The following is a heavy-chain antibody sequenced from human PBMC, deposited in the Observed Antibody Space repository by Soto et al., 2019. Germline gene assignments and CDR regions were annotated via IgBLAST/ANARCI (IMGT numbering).Heavy chain of an antibody. D-gene: IGHD5-18*01. CDR1: GYTFTTYY. J-gene: IGHJ4*02. CDR2: INPSGGST. CDR3: AKAAAMAYLDY. V-gene: IGHV1-46*03. Sequence: QVQLVQSGAEVKKPGASVKVSCKASGYTFTTYYMHWVRQAPGQGLEWMGIINPSGGSTSYAQKFQASVTMTRATSTSTVYMELTSLRSEDAAVYSCAKAAAMAYLDYWGQGTLVTVSS.